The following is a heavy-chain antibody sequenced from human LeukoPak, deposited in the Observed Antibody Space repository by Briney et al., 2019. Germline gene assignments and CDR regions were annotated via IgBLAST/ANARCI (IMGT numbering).Heavy chain of an antibody. D-gene: IGHD6-13*01. V-gene: IGHV4-34*01. Sequence: SETLSLTCAVYGGSFSGYYWSWIRQPPGKGLEWIGEINHSGSTNYNPSLKSRVTISVDTSKHQFSLKLSSVTAADTAVYYCARGGSYSSSWYPFEAVYYFDYWGQGTLVTVSS. CDR2: INHSGST. CDR1: GGSFSGYY. J-gene: IGHJ4*02. CDR3: ARGGSYSSSWYPFEAVYYFDY.